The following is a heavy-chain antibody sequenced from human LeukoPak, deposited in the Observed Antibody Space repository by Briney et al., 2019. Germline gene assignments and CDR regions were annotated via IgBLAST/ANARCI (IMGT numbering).Heavy chain of an antibody. CDR3: ARGKGGDYVRRLEKYYFDY. J-gene: IGHJ4*02. CDR1: GGSISNKY. V-gene: IGHV4-59*08. CDR2: IYYSGST. Sequence: PSETLSLTCTVSGGSISNKYWSWIRQPPGKGLEWIGYIYYSGSTNYNPSLKSRVTILVDTSKNQFSLKLSSVTAADTAVYYCARGKGGDYVRRLEKYYFDYWGQGTLVTVSS. D-gene: IGHD4-17*01.